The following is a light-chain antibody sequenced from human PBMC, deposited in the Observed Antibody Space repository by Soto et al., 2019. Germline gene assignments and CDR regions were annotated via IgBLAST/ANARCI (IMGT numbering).Light chain of an antibody. CDR3: MQALQTPPT. Sequence: DIVMTQSPLSLPVTPGEPASISCRSSRSLLHSNGYNYLDWYLQKPGQSPQLLIDLGSNRASGVPDRFSGSGSGTYFTLKISRVEAEDVGFYYCMQALQTPPTFGGGTKVEIK. CDR1: RSLLHSNGYNY. CDR2: LGS. J-gene: IGKJ4*01. V-gene: IGKV2-28*01.